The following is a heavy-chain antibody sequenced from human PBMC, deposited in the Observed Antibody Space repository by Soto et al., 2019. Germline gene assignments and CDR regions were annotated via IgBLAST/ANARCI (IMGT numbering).Heavy chain of an antibody. CDR1: GYTFTSYY. J-gene: IGHJ4*02. Sequence: GASVKVSCKASGYTFTSYYMHWVRQAPGQGLEWMGKINPSAGSTNYAQKFQGRVSMTRDTSTSTVYMELSSLRSEDTAVYYCARDRVGVSGAPPLDYWGQGTLVTVSS. D-gene: IGHD3-3*01. CDR3: ARDRVGVSGAPPLDY. V-gene: IGHV1-46*01. CDR2: INPSAGST.